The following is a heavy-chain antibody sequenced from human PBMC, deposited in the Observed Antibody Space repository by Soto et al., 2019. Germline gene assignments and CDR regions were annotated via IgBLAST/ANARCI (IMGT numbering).Heavy chain of an antibody. CDR2: INPKSGGT. J-gene: IGHJ5*02. D-gene: IGHD4-4*01. V-gene: IGHV1-2*04. Sequence: VQLVQSGAEVKKPGASVKVSCKASGYTFTDHYMHWVRQAPGQGLEWMGWINPKSGGTNYAQKFQGWVTMTRDTSSSTAYMEVSRLKSGDTAVYYCARGHDNSNFAAHHWGQGTLLTVSS. CDR1: GYTFTDHY. CDR3: ARGHDNSNFAAHH.